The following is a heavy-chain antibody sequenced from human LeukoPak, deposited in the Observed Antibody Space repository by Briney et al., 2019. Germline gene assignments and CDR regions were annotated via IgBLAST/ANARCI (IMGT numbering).Heavy chain of an antibody. Sequence: PSETLSLTCTVSGGSIGSYYWSWLRQPPGKGLEWLGSIFYSGNTHYNPSLKSPVTISIDTSKNQFSLKVSSVTAADTAIYYCARDLSFDWFPYYFDYWGQGILVTVSS. V-gene: IGHV4-59*12. J-gene: IGHJ4*02. CDR1: GGSIGSYY. CDR2: IFYSGNT. D-gene: IGHD3-9*01. CDR3: ARDLSFDWFPYYFDY.